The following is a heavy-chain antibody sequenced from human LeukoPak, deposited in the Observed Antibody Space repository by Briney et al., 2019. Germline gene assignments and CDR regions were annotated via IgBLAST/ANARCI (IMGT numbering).Heavy chain of an antibody. Sequence: SETLSLTCTVSDGSISSSSYYWGWIRQPPGKGLEWIGSIYYSGSTYYNPSLKSRVTISVDTSKNQFSLKLSAVTAADTAVYYCARLGTYYYDSSGYYDYWGQGTLVTVSS. V-gene: IGHV4-39*01. J-gene: IGHJ4*02. CDR3: ARLGTYYYDSSGYYDY. CDR2: IYYSGST. CDR1: DGSISSSSYY. D-gene: IGHD3-22*01.